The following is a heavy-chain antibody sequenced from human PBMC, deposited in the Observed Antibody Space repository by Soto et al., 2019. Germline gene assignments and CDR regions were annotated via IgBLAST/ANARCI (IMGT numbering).Heavy chain of an antibody. CDR3: ARASPKFHCDSSGYPYPY. J-gene: IGHJ4*02. Sequence: SVKVSCKASGDTFSSYAISWVRQAPGQGLEWMGGIIPLFGTANYAQKFQGRVTITADKSTSTAYMELSSLRYEDTAVYYCARASPKFHCDSSGYPYPYWGQGTLVTVSS. V-gene: IGHV1-69*06. CDR2: IIPLFGTA. CDR1: GDTFSSYA. D-gene: IGHD3-22*01.